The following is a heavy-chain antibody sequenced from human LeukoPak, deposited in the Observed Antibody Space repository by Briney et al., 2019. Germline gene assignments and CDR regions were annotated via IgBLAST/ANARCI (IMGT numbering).Heavy chain of an antibody. Sequence: SQTLSLTCAISGDSVSSNSVTWNWIRRSPSRGLEWLGRTYYRSTWYNDYAVSVRGRITVNPDTSKNQFSLHLNSVTPEDTAVYYCARRLTQYDCFDPWDQGILVTVSS. CDR3: ARRLTQYDCFDP. J-gene: IGHJ5*02. CDR1: GDSVSSNSVT. D-gene: IGHD2-2*01. CDR2: TYYRSTWYN. V-gene: IGHV6-1*01.